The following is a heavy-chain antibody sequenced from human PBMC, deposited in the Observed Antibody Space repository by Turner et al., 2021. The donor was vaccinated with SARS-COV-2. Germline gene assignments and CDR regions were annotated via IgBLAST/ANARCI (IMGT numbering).Heavy chain of an antibody. D-gene: IGHD1-26*01. V-gene: IGHV4-59*08. CDR1: GGSISSYY. Sequence: QVQLQESGPGLVKPSETLSLTCTVSGGSISSYYWNWIRQPPGKGLKWIGYIYYSGSTNYNPSLKSRVTISVDTSKNQFSLKLTSVTAADTAVYYCATSLGRGYNWFDPWGQGTLVTVSS. J-gene: IGHJ5*02. CDR2: IYYSGST. CDR3: ATSLGRGYNWFDP.